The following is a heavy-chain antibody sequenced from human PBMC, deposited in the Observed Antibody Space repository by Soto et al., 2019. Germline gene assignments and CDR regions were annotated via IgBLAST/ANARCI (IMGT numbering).Heavy chain of an antibody. D-gene: IGHD2-21*02. CDR3: ARQRRVETAIQFGFDY. V-gene: IGHV4-30-4*01. J-gene: IGHJ4*02. CDR2: SYYSGST. CDR1: GGSISSGDYY. Sequence: QVQLQESGPGLVKPSQTLSLTCTVSGGSISSGDYYWSWIRQPPGKGLEWIRYSYYSGSTYYNPSLKSRATISVDTSKNQISLKLSSVTAADTAVYYCARQRRVETAIQFGFDYWGQGTLVTVSS.